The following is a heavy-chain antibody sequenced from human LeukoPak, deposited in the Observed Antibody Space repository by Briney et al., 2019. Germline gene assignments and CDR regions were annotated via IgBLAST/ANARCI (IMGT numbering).Heavy chain of an antibody. Sequence: GGSLRLSCAASGFTFSTYAMLWVRQAPGKGLEWVAVIWLDGSKKYYADSVKGRFTISRDNSKSTLYLQMNSLRAEDTAVYYCARRPTYYDFWSGYGSLAASFPFDYWGQGTLVTVSS. CDR2: IWLDGSKK. V-gene: IGHV3-33*01. J-gene: IGHJ4*02. CDR1: GFTFSTYA. CDR3: ARRPTYYDFWSGYGSLAASFPFDY. D-gene: IGHD3-3*01.